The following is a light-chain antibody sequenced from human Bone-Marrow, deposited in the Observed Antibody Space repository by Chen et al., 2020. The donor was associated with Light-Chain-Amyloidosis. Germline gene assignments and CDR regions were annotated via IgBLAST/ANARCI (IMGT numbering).Light chain of an antibody. J-gene: IGLJ3*02. CDR2: DDS. CDR1: NIGCTS. V-gene: IGLV3-21*02. Sequence: SYVLTQPSSVSVSPGLTATIACGGNNIGCTSVHCYQQTPGQAPLLVVYDDSDRPSGIPVRLSGSNSGNTATLTISRVEAGEEADYYCQVWDRSSDRPVFGGGTKLTVL. CDR3: QVWDRSSDRPV.